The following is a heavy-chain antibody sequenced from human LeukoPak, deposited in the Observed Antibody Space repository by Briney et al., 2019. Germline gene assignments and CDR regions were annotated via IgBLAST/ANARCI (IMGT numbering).Heavy chain of an antibody. Sequence: GSLRLSCAASGFTFSSYEMNWVRQPPGKGLEWIGSIYYSGSTYYNPSLKSRVTISADTSKNQFSLKLSSVTAADTAVYYCARHRGSSGYSPVDYWGQGTLVTVSS. CDR2: IYYSGST. CDR3: ARHRGSSGYSPVDY. J-gene: IGHJ4*02. D-gene: IGHD3-22*01. CDR1: GFTFSSYE. V-gene: IGHV4-39*01.